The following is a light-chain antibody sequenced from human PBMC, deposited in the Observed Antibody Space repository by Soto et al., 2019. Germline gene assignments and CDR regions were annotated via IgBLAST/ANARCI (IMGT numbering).Light chain of an antibody. V-gene: IGKV3-11*01. Sequence: IVLTQSPATLPFSQGERATLSCRASQSVSSYLAWYQKKPGQDPRILIYDASNRATGIPARFSGSGSGTDFNLTISRLETEDFAVYECQQRSNWTLTFGQGTRLEIK. CDR1: QSVSSY. CDR3: QQRSNWTLT. CDR2: DAS. J-gene: IGKJ5*01.